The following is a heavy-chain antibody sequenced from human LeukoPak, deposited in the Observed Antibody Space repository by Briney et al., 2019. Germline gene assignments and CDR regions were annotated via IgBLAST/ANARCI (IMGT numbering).Heavy chain of an antibody. CDR1: GFTFSSYW. D-gene: IGHD4-17*01. CDR2: INSDGSST. J-gene: IGHJ4*02. V-gene: IGHV3-74*01. Sequence: GGSLRLSCAASGFTFSSYWMRWVRHAPGKGLVWVSRINSDGSSTSYADSVKGRFTISRDNAKNTLYLQMNSLRAEDTAVYYCARDDYGDYVIGYWGQGTLVTVSS. CDR3: ARDDYGDYVIGY.